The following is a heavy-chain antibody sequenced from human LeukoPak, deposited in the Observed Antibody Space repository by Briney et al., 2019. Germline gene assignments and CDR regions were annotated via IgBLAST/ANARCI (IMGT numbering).Heavy chain of an antibody. V-gene: IGHV3-23*01. Sequence: PGGSLRLSCAASGFTFSSYAMSWVRQAPGMGLEWVSAISGSGGSTYYADSVKGRFTISRDNSKNTLYLQMNSLRADDTAVYYCAKGGHSRNDAFDIWGQGTMVTVSS. CDR3: AKGGHSRNDAFDI. J-gene: IGHJ3*02. D-gene: IGHD2-15*01. CDR1: GFTFSSYA. CDR2: ISGSGGST.